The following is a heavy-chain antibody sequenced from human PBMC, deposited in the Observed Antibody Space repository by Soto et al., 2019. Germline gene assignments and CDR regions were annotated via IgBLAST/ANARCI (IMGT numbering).Heavy chain of an antibody. CDR3: ARECRYSGYDLFDY. CDR2: IYYSGST. Sequence: SDTLSLTCTVSGGSISSGGYYWSWIRQHPGKGLEWIGYIYYSGSTYYNPSLKSRVTISVDTSRNQFSLKLSSVTAADTVVYYCARECRYSGYDLFDYWGQGTLVTVSS. D-gene: IGHD5-12*01. J-gene: IGHJ4*02. CDR1: GGSISSGGYY. V-gene: IGHV4-31*03.